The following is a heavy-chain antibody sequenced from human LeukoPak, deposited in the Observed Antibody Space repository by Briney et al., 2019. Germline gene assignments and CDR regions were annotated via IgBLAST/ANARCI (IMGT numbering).Heavy chain of an antibody. Sequence: PRRSLRLSCAASGFTFSSYAMHWVRQAPGKGLEWVAVISYDGSNKYYADSVKGRFTISRDNSKNTLYLQMNSLRAEDTAVYYCARAPSYDILTGYYPAWGQGTLVTVSS. CDR1: GFTFSSYA. CDR3: ARAPSYDILTGYYPA. D-gene: IGHD3-9*01. V-gene: IGHV3-30*04. J-gene: IGHJ5*02. CDR2: ISYDGSNK.